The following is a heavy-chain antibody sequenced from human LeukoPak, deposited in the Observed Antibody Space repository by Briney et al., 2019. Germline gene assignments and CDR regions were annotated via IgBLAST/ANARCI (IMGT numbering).Heavy chain of an antibody. Sequence: SQTLSLTCAISGDSVSSNSVIWNWIRQSPSRGLEWLGRTYYRSTWYNDYAVSVRGRITVNPDTSKNQFSLHLNSVTPEDTAVYYCARRLTQYDCFDPWGQGILVTVSS. CDR3: ARRLTQYDCFDP. J-gene: IGHJ5*02. D-gene: IGHD2-2*01. CDR1: GDSVSSNSVI. CDR2: TYYRSTWYN. V-gene: IGHV6-1*01.